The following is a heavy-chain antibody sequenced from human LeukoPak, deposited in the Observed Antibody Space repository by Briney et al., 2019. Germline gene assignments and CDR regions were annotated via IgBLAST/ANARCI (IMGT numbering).Heavy chain of an antibody. CDR1: GVSISTYY. V-gene: IGHV4-59*08. Sequence: SETLSLTCTVSGVSISTYYWSWIRQPPGKGLEWIGYIYYSGNTNYNPSLKSRVTISVDTSKNQFSLKLSSVTAADTAVYYCARRYSGSYSGHFDCWGQGTLVTVSS. CDR2: IYYSGNT. D-gene: IGHD1-26*01. CDR3: ARRYSGSYSGHFDC. J-gene: IGHJ4*02.